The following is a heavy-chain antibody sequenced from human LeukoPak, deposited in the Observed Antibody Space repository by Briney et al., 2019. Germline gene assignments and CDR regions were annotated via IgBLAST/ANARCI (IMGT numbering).Heavy chain of an antibody. D-gene: IGHD4/OR15-4a*01. CDR2: IYSGGST. CDR3: ARAYGGYVDY. V-gene: IGHV3-53*01. CDR1: GFSVSSNY. J-gene: IGHJ4*02. Sequence: GGSLRLSCAASGFSVSSNYMTWVRQAPGKGLEWVSIIYSGGSTYCADSVKGRFTISRDTSKNTVYLQMNSLRAEDTAVYYCARAYGGYVDYWGQGTLVTVSS.